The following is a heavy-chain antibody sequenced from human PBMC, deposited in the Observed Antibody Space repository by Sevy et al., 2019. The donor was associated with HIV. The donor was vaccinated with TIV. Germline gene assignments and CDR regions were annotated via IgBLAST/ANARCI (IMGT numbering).Heavy chain of an antibody. Sequence: GGSLRLSCAASGFTFTNYGMHWVRQAPGKGLEWVSGISNSGANTYYANSVRGRFTVSRDNSKNAVYLQLNSLRAEDTAIYYCAKEWTLLSDWYGEFDYWGQGTLVTISS. J-gene: IGHJ4*02. CDR2: ISNSGANT. CDR3: AKEWTLLSDWYGEFDY. V-gene: IGHV3-23*01. CDR1: GFTFTNYG. D-gene: IGHD6-19*01.